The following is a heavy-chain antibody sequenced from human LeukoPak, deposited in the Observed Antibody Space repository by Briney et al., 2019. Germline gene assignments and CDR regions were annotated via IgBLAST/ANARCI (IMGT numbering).Heavy chain of an antibody. D-gene: IGHD3-22*01. CDR2: IYYRGNT. CDR1: GDSISSYNYF. Sequence: PSETLSLICTVSGDSISSYNYFWGWIRQPPGKGLEWVGSIYYRGNTYYNPSLKSRVTLSAVTSKNQFSLKVTSVTAADTAVYYCARASSGYYWDFDYWGQGALVTVSS. J-gene: IGHJ4*02. V-gene: IGHV4-39*01. CDR3: ARASSGYYWDFDY.